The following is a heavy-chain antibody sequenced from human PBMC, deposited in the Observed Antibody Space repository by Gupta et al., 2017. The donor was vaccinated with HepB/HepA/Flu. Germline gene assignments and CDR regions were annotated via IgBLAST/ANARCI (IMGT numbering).Heavy chain of an antibody. V-gene: IGHV4-31*03. D-gene: IGHD2-2*01. CDR1: GGSISSGGYY. CDR2: IYYSGST. J-gene: IGHJ5*02. Sequence: QVQLQESGPGLVKPSQTLSLTCTVSGGSISSGGYYWSWIRQHPGKGLEWIGYIYYSGSTYYNPSLKSRVTISVDTSKNQFSLKLSSVTAADTAVYYCARVVPAAFYNWFDPWGQGTLVTVSS. CDR3: ARVVPAAFYNWFDP.